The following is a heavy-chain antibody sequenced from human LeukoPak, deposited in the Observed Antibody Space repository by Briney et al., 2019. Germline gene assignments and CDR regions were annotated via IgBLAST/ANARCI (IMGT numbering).Heavy chain of an antibody. Sequence: PSETLSLTCTVSGGSISSYYWSWIRQPPGKGLEWIGYIYYSGSTNYNPSPKSRVTISVDTSKNQFSLKLSSVTAADTAVYYCARGRTTGTPYYFDYWGQGTLVTVSS. CDR1: GGSISSYY. D-gene: IGHD1-1*01. J-gene: IGHJ4*02. CDR3: ARGRTTGTPYYFDY. CDR2: IYYSGST. V-gene: IGHV4-59*01.